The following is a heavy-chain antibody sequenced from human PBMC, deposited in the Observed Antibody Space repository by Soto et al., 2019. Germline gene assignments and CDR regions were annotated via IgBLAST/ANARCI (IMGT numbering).Heavy chain of an antibody. J-gene: IGHJ4*02. Sequence: HGESLKISCQGSGYPFNNYLIGWVRQLPGKGLEWMGIIYPDDSDTRYSPSFQGQVTISADKSINTAYLQWSSLKTSDTAMYYCARKPFDYWGQGTVVTVSS. CDR2: IYPDDSDT. V-gene: IGHV5-51*01. CDR1: GYPFNNYL. CDR3: ARKPFDY.